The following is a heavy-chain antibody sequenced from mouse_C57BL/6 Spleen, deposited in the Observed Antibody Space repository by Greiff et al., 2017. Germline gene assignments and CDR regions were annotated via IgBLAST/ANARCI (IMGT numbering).Heavy chain of an antibody. D-gene: IGHD4-1*01. V-gene: IGHV5-4*03. Sequence: EVMLVESGGGLVKPGGSLKLSCAASGFTFSSYAMSWVRPTPEKRLEWVATLSDGGSYTYYPDNVKGRFTISRDNAKNNLYLQMSHLKSEDTAMYYCARGRFNWDEGFAYWGQGTLVTVSA. J-gene: IGHJ3*01. CDR1: GFTFSSYA. CDR2: LSDGGSYT. CDR3: ARGRFNWDEGFAY.